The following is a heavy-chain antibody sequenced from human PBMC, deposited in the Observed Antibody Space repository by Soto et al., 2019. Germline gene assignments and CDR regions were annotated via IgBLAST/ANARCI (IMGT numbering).Heavy chain of an antibody. J-gene: IGHJ4*02. CDR3: ACVYGTNYGFDY. D-gene: IGHD4-17*01. Sequence: SETLSLTCTVSGAPMNRYYWSWIRQPPGKALEWIGYVFNSETSKYNPSLRSRIAMSVDRSKNQFSLTMTSLTAADTAVYFCACVYGTNYGFDYSGQGSLVTGSS. V-gene: IGHV4-59*01. CDR2: VFNSETS. CDR1: GAPMNRYY.